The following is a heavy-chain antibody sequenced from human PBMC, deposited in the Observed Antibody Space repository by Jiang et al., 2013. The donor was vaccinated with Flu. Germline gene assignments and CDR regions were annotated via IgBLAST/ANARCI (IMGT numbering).Heavy chain of an antibody. CDR2: ISYSGTT. Sequence: GLVKPSDTLSLTCTVSSASISSYYWSWIRQPPGTALQWIGFISYSGTTSYNPSLKSRVTISVDTSKNQFSLKLNSVTAADTGVYYCVSTGYSSGWPARYYFDYWGQGTLVTVSS. J-gene: IGHJ4*02. CDR3: VSTGYSSGWPARYYFDY. CDR1: SASISSYY. V-gene: IGHV4-59*01. D-gene: IGHD6-19*01.